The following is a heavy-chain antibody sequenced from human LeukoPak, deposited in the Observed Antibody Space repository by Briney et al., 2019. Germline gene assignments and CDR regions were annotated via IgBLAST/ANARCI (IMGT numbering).Heavy chain of an antibody. CDR3: ARVRYSSSWYRPHNYYYYYMDV. Sequence: GASVKVSCKASGYTFTGYYMHWVRQAPGQGLEWMGWINPNSGGTNYAQKFQGRVTMTRDTSISTAYMELSRLRSDDTAVYYCARVRYSSSWYRPHNYYYYYMDVWGKGTTVTVSS. V-gene: IGHV1-2*02. CDR2: INPNSGGT. CDR1: GYTFTGYY. J-gene: IGHJ6*03. D-gene: IGHD6-13*01.